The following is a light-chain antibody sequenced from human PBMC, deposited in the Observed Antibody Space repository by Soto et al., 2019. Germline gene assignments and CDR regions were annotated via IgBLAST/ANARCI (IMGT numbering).Light chain of an antibody. CDR2: EVS. Sequence: QPVSVSGSPGQSITISCTGTSGDIGNFNLVSWYQHHPGKAPNLIIYEVSKRPSGVSNRFSGSKSGNTASLTISGLQAEDEADYYCCSYAGGSIYVLFGGGTKLTVL. J-gene: IGLJ2*01. CDR3: CSYAGGSIYVL. V-gene: IGLV2-23*02. CDR1: SGDIGNFNL.